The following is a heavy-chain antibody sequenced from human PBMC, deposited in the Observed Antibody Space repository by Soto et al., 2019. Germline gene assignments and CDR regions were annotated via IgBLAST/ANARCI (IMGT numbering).Heavy chain of an antibody. CDR2: INPNSGGT. D-gene: IGHD2-2*01. CDR3: AREGGYCSSTGCSAWDY. J-gene: IGHJ4*02. V-gene: IGHV1-2*04. Sequence: QVQLVQSGAEVKKPGASVKVSCKASGYTFTGYYMHWVRQAPGQGLEWMGWINPNSGGTNYAQEFQGWVTMTRDTSISTAYMELSRLRSDDTAVYYCAREGGYCSSTGCSAWDYWGQGTLVTVSS. CDR1: GYTFTGYY.